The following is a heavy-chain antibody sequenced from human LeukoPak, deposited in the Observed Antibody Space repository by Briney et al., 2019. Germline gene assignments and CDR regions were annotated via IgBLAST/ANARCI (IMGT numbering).Heavy chain of an antibody. J-gene: IGHJ5*02. D-gene: IGHD3-22*01. CDR1: GYTFTSYG. V-gene: IGHV1-18*01. CDR3: ARVVGGYYDSSGYYYWFDP. CDR2: ISAYNGNT. Sequence: GAAVKVSCKASGYTFTSYGISWVRQAPGQGPEWMGWISAYNGNTNYAQKLQGRVTMTTDTSTSTAYMELRSLRSDDTAVYYCARVVGGYYDSSGYYYWFDPWGQGTLVTVSS.